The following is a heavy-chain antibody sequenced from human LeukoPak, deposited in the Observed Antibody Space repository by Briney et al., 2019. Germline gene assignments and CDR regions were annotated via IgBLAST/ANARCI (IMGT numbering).Heavy chain of an antibody. J-gene: IGHJ5*02. V-gene: IGHV1-69*01. CDR1: GGTFSSYA. D-gene: IGHD2-2*01. CDR3: ARDLTIVVVPAAPGFDP. CDR2: IIPIFGTA. Sequence: GSSVKVSCKASGGTFSSYAISWVRQAPGQGLEWMGEIIPIFGTANYAQKFQGRVTITADESTSTAYMELSSLRSEDTAVYYCARDLTIVVVPAAPGFDPWGQGTLVTVSS.